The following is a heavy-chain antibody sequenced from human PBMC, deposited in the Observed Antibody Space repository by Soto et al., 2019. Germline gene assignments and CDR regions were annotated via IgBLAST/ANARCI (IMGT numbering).Heavy chain of an antibody. V-gene: IGHV1-69*13. Sequence: ASVKVSCKASGGTFSSYAISWVRQAPGQGLEWMGGIIPIFGTANYAQKFQGRVTITADESTSTAYMELSSLRSEDTAVYYCARDNPTYYYDSSGMDDAFDIWGQGTMVTVSS. CDR3: ARDNPTYYYDSSGMDDAFDI. D-gene: IGHD3-22*01. J-gene: IGHJ3*02. CDR1: GGTFSSYA. CDR2: IIPIFGTA.